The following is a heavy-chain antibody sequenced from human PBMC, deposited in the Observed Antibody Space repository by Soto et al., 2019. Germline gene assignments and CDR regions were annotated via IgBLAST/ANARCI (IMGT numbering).Heavy chain of an antibody. CDR1: GFTFSSYA. CDR2: ISYDGAYQ. CDR3: ARGPLSGWTDNYYYGMTV. Sequence: GGSLRLSCAASGFTFSSYAMHWVRQAPGKGLEWVAVISYDGAYQDYADSVKGRFTISKDISKNTLYLQMDSLRPADTAVYYCARGPLSGWTDNYYYGMTVWGLGTTVTVSS. J-gene: IGHJ6*02. V-gene: IGHV3-30-3*01. D-gene: IGHD6-19*01.